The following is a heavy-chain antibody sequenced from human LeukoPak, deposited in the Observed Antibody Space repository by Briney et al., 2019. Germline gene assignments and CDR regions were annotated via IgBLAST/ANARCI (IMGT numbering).Heavy chain of an antibody. D-gene: IGHD3-10*01. CDR2: IYHSGST. CDR3: ARGNLYYYGSGSFYYFDY. CDR1: GGSISSSNW. V-gene: IGHV4-4*03. J-gene: IGHJ4*02. Sequence: PPETLSLTCAVSGGSISSSNWWSWVRPPPGKGLEWIGEIYHSGSTNYNPSLKSRVTISVDKSKNQFSLKLSSVTVADTAVYYCARGNLYYYGSGSFYYFDYWGQGTLVTVSS.